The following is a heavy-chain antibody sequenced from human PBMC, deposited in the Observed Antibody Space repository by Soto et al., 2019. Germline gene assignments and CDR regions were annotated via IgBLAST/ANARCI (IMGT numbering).Heavy chain of an antibody. Sequence: QVQLQQWGAGLLKPSETLSLTCAVYGGSFSGYYWSWIRQPPGKGLEWIGEITHSGSTNYNPSLKSRVTILIDTSKHQFSLKPSSVTAADTARYYCAREYGDYGVIDYWGQGTRVTVSS. D-gene: IGHD4-17*01. V-gene: IGHV4-34*01. J-gene: IGHJ4*02. CDR2: ITHSGST. CDR1: GGSFSGYY. CDR3: AREYGDYGVIDY.